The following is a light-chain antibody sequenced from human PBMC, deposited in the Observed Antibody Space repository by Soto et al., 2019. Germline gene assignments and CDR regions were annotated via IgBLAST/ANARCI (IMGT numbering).Light chain of an antibody. J-gene: IGKJ3*01. Sequence: EIVLTQFPGTLSLSPGERATLSCRASQSVSSSYLAWYQQKPGQAPRLLIYGASSRATGIPDRFSGSGSGTDFTLTISTLEPEDIAVYYCQQYGTSPSTFGPGTKVDIK. V-gene: IGKV3-20*01. CDR1: QSVSSSY. CDR2: GAS. CDR3: QQYGTSPST.